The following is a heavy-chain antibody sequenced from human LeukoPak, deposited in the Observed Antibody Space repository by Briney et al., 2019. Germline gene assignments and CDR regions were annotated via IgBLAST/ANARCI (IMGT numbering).Heavy chain of an antibody. Sequence: PGGSLRLSCAASGFNFRSSAMAWVRLTPWKGLAWVSSISGSGETIHNADSVKGRFVISRDNSKNTLTLLMNSLGAEDTAVYYCTKVVVSGSGDYFASWGQGTLVTVSS. CDR1: GFNFRSSA. CDR3: TKVVVSGSGDYFAS. D-gene: IGHD6-19*01. V-gene: IGHV3-23*01. J-gene: IGHJ4*02. CDR2: ISGSGETI.